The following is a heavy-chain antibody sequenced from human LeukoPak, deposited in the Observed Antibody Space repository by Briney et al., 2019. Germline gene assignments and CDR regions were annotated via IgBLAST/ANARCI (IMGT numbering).Heavy chain of an antibody. CDR3: AREMRDYDFWSGYLDY. Sequence: ASVKVSCKASGGTFSTYAINWVRQAPGQGLEWMGGIIPIFGTANYAQKFQGRVTISTDKSTSTAYMELSSLISEDTAVYYCAREMRDYDFWSGYLDYWGQGTLVTVSS. V-gene: IGHV1-69*05. CDR2: IIPIFGTA. J-gene: IGHJ4*02. D-gene: IGHD3-3*01. CDR1: GGTFSTYA.